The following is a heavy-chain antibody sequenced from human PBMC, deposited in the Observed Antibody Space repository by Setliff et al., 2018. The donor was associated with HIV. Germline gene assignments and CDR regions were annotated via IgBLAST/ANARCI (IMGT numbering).Heavy chain of an antibody. CDR1: GFTFSIYE. Sequence: PGGSLRLSCAASGFTFSIYEMNWVRQAPGKGLGWVSYMTASGSTIYYADSVKGRFTISRDNAKNSLYLQMNSLRAEDTAVYYCARTMGVTYFDYWGQGTLVTVSS. V-gene: IGHV3-48*03. D-gene: IGHD1-26*01. CDR2: MTASGSTI. CDR3: ARTMGVTYFDY. J-gene: IGHJ4*02.